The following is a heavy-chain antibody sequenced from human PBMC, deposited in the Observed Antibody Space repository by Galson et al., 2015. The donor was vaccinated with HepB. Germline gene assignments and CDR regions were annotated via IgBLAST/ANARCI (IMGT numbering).Heavy chain of an antibody. CDR1: GFTFSSYG. CDR3: AKDSYYYDSSGYYHTDY. V-gene: IGHV3-30*18. Sequence: SLRLSCAASGFTFSSYGTHWVRQAPGKGLEWVAVISYDGSNKYYADSVKGRFTISRDNSKNTLYLQMNSLRAEDTAVYYCAKDSYYYDSSGYYHTDYWGQGTLVTVSS. J-gene: IGHJ4*02. D-gene: IGHD3-22*01. CDR2: ISYDGSNK.